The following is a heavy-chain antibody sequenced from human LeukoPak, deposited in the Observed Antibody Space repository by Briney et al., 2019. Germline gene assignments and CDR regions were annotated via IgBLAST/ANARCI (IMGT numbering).Heavy chain of an antibody. Sequence: SQTLSLTCAVSGGSISSGGYSWSWIRQPPGKGLEWIGYIYYSGSTNYNPSLKSRVTISVDTSKNQFSLKLSSVTAADTAVYYCARGTPSYSNYVWFDPWGQGTLVTVSS. CDR1: GGSISSGGYS. V-gene: IGHV4-30-4*07. CDR3: ARGTPSYSNYVWFDP. CDR2: IYYSGST. D-gene: IGHD4-11*01. J-gene: IGHJ5*02.